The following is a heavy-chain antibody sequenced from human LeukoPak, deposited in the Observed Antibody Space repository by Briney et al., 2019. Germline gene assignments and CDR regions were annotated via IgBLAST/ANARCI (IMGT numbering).Heavy chain of an antibody. CDR3: ARSIVVVTYLAY. J-gene: IGHJ4*02. Sequence: PGRSLRLSCAASGFAFSSYALHWVRQAPGQGLQWVASISYDGNNKYYADPVRGRFTISRDSAKNTLYLQMNSLSTEDTAMYYCARSIVVVTYLAYWGQGTLVTVSS. CDR1: GFAFSSYA. D-gene: IGHD2-21*02. V-gene: IGHV3-30-3*01. CDR2: ISYDGNNK.